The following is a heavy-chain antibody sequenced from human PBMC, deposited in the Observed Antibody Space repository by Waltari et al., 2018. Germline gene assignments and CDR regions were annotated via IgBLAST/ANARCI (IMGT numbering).Heavy chain of an antibody. CDR1: GGSISSRSYY. V-gene: IGHV4-39*01. D-gene: IGHD3-22*01. CDR2: IYYSGRT. J-gene: IGHJ4*02. Sequence: QLQLQESGPGLVKPPETLSLTCTVSGGSISSRSYYWGWIRQPPGTGLEWIGSIYYSGRTYYNPSLKSRVTISVDTSKNQFSLKLSSVTAADTAVYYCARHEVVVTTIFDYWGQGTLVTVSS. CDR3: ARHEVVVTTIFDY.